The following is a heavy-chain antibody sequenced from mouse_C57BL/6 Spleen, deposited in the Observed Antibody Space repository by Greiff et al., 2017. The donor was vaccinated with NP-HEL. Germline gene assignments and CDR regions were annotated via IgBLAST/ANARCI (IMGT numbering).Heavy chain of an antibody. J-gene: IGHJ2*01. CDR3: TRWSSGYYFDY. CDR2: IDPETGGT. Sequence: QVQLQQSGAELVRPGASVTLSCKASGYTFTDYEMHWVKQTPVHGLEWIGAIDPETGGTAYNQKFKGKAILTADKSSSTAYMELRSLTSEDSAVYYCTRWSSGYYFDYWGQGTTLTVSS. D-gene: IGHD3-2*02. V-gene: IGHV1-15*01. CDR1: GYTFTDYE.